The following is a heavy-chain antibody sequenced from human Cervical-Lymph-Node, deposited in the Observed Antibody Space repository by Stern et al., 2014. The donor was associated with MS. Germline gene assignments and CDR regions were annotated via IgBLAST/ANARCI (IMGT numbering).Heavy chain of an antibody. CDR2: LSPTIGPP. J-gene: IGHJ4*02. CDR1: GGVFRSYA. CDR3: ANIVGATGYFHG. V-gene: IGHV1-69*01. D-gene: IGHD1-26*01. Sequence: QMQLVQYGAEVKRPGSSVKVSCKASGGVFRSYAIGWVRQAPGQGLEWMGGLSPTIGPPIYAQSFQGRLSITADDSTGTAYMELNSLRSEDTAVYYCANIVGATGYFHGWGQGTLVTVSS.